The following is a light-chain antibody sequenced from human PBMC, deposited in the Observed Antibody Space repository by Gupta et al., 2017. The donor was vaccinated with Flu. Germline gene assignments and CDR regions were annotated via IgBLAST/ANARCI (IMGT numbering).Light chain of an antibody. CDR3: SSYTSSSTLDVV. CDR1: SSDVGTYNY. J-gene: IGLJ2*01. V-gene: IGLV2-14*01. CDR2: EVN. Sequence: QSALTQPASVTGFPGQSITISCTGTSSDVGTYNYVSWYQHHPGKAPKLMLYEVNNRPSGVSNRFSGSKSGNTASLTISGLQAEDEADYYCSSYTSSSTLDVVFGGGTKVTVL.